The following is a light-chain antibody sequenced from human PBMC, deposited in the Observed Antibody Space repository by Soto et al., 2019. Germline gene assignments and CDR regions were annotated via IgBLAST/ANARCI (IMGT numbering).Light chain of an antibody. CDR1: QGIRNG. Sequence: DIQMTQSPSSLSASVGDRVTITCRASQGIRNGFGWYQQKPVKAPKRLISAASSLERGVPSRFSGSGSGTEFTLTISSLQPDDFATYYCLQHNNYPRTFGQGTKVEI. CDR2: AAS. V-gene: IGKV1-17*01. J-gene: IGKJ1*01. CDR3: LQHNNYPRT.